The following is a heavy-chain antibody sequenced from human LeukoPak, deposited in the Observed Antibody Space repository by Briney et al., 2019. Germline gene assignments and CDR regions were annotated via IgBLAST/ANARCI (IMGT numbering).Heavy chain of an antibody. D-gene: IGHD3-3*01. J-gene: IGHJ3*02. CDR3: ASTRNPTYYDFWSGYPNAFDI. Sequence: SETLSLTCTVSGGSISSSSYYWGWIRQPPGKGLEWIGSIYYSGSTYYNPFLKSRVTISVDTSKNQFSLKLSSVTAADTAVYYCASTRNPTYYDFWSGYPNAFDIWGQGTMVTVSS. CDR1: GGSISSSSYY. V-gene: IGHV4-39*07. CDR2: IYYSGST.